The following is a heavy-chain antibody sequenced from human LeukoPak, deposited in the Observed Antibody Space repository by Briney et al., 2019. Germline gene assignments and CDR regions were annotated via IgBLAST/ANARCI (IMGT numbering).Heavy chain of an antibody. V-gene: IGHV3-23*01. CDR2: ISGSGGST. Sequence: GGSLRLSCAASGFTFSIYAMSWVRQAPGKGLEWVSAISGSGGSTYYADSVKGRFTISRDNSKNTLYLQMNSLRAEDTAVYYCAKGSASSYYYDSSGYWGFDYWGQGTLVTVSS. D-gene: IGHD3-22*01. CDR3: AKGSASSYYYDSSGYWGFDY. J-gene: IGHJ4*02. CDR1: GFTFSIYA.